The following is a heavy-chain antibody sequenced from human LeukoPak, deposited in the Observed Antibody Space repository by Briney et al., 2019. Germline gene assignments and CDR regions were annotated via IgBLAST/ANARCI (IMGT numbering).Heavy chain of an antibody. CDR3: ARGQESLYSMDV. CDR1: GGSISSYY. J-gene: IGHJ6*02. CDR2: IYYSGST. V-gene: IGHV4-59*01. Sequence: SETLSLTCTVPGGSISSYYWSWIRQPPGKGLEWIGYIYYSGSTNCNPSLKSRVTISVDTSRNQFSLKLSSVTAADTAVYYCARGQESLYSMDVWGQGTTVTVSS. D-gene: IGHD3-10*01.